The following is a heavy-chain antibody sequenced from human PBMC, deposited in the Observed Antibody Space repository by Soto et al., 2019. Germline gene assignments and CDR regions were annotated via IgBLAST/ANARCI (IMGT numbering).Heavy chain of an antibody. Sequence: QVQLQESGPGLVRPSETLSLICTVSGGSINNHYWSWIRQTPGKGLEWIGFIRYSGSTNYNPSLKSRVTITVDTSKSHFSLKLSSVTAADTAVYYCGRYGLGVNYDSSGALDIWGQGAMVTVSS. CDR1: GGSINNHY. J-gene: IGHJ3*02. D-gene: IGHD3-22*01. CDR3: GRYGLGVNYDSSGALDI. CDR2: IRYSGST. V-gene: IGHV4-59*11.